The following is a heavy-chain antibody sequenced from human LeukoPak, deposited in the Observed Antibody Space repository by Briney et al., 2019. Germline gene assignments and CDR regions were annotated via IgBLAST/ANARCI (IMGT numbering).Heavy chain of an antibody. D-gene: IGHD3-10*02. J-gene: IGHJ6*04. V-gene: IGHV3-48*03. CDR2: ISSSGSTI. CDR3: AELGITMIGGV. Sequence: GGSLRLSCAASGFSFSSYEMNWVRQAPGKGLEWVSYISSSGSTIYYADSVKGRFTISRDNAKNSLYLQMNSLRAEDTAVYYCAELGITMIGGVWGKGTTVTISS. CDR1: GFSFSSYE.